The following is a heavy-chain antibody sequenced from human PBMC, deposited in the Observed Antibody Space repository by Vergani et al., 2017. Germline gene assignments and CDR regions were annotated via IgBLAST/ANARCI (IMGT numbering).Heavy chain of an antibody. D-gene: IGHD3-10*01. CDR3: GRVADFYGLGSHFLDL. CDR1: GGSMSGYY. CDR2: MYHSGST. V-gene: IGHV4-59*01. Sequence: QVRLQESGPGLVKPSETLSLTCSVSGGSMSGYYWSWIRQPPGKELEWIGYMYHSGSTNYNPSLETRVTISGDTSKNQFSLKLNSVTAADTAVYYCGRVADFYGLGSHFLDLWGQGILVTVSS. J-gene: IGHJ5*02.